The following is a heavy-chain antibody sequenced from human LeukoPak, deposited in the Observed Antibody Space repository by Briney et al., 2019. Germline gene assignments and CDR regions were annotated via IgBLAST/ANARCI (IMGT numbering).Heavy chain of an antibody. CDR3: ARRLLYTEVTMVRGVMRDYFDY. Sequence: PSETLSLTCAVYGGSFSGYYWSWIRQPPGKGLEWIGEINHSGSTNYNSSLKGRVTISVDTSKNQFSLKLSSVTAADTAVYYCARRLLYTEVTMVRGVMRDYFDYWGQGTLVTVSS. CDR2: INHSGST. V-gene: IGHV4-34*01. J-gene: IGHJ4*02. D-gene: IGHD3-10*01. CDR1: GGSFSGYY.